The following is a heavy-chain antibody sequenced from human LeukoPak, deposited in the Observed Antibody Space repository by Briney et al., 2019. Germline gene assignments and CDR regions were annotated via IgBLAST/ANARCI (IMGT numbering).Heavy chain of an antibody. Sequence: SETLSLTCAVYGGSFSGYYWSWIRQPPGKGLEWIGEINHSGSTNYNPSLKSRVTISVDTSKNQFSLKLSSVTAADTAVYYCAGGLDYWGKETLVTVP. J-gene: IGHJ4*02. CDR2: INHSGST. CDR1: GGSFSGYY. V-gene: IGHV4-34*01. CDR3: AGGLDY.